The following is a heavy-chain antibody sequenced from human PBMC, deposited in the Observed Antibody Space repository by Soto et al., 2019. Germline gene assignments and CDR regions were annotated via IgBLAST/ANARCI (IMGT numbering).Heavy chain of an antibody. D-gene: IGHD2-15*01. Sequence: EMQLVESGGGLVQPGGSLRLSCAASGFTVINTYLSWVRQAPGKGLEWVSVIYRDGRTYYADSVKGRFTIPRDHSKNTRYLQMNSLRAEDTAVYYCTRDPVDSPVFDYWGQGTLFTVSS. J-gene: IGHJ4*02. CDR1: GFTVINTY. CDR2: IYRDGRT. CDR3: TRDPVDSPVFDY. V-gene: IGHV3-66*01.